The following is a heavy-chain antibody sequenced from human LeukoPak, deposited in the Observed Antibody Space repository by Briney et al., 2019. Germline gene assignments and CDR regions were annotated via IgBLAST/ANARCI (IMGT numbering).Heavy chain of an antibody. Sequence: KPSETLSLTCTVSGGSISSYYWSWIRQPPGKGLEWIGYIYYSGSTNYNPSLKSRVTISVDTSKNQFYLKRSSVTAADTAVYYCARRITMVRADYMDVWGKGTTVTISS. CDR2: IYYSGST. J-gene: IGHJ6*03. V-gene: IGHV4-59*01. CDR1: GGSISSYY. D-gene: IGHD3-10*01. CDR3: ARRITMVRADYMDV.